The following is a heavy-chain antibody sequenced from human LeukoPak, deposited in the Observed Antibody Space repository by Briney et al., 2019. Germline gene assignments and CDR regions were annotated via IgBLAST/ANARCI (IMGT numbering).Heavy chain of an antibody. Sequence: QSGGSLRLSCVASGFTFSSYGVHWVRQAPGKGLEWVAIISYDGSNKYYADSVKGRFTISRDNSKNTLYLQMNSLRAEDTAVYYCANRVRGTYYFDSWGQGTLVTVSS. CDR1: GFTFSSYG. J-gene: IGHJ4*02. D-gene: IGHD2-15*01. CDR3: ANRVRGTYYFDS. V-gene: IGHV3-30*18. CDR2: ISYDGSNK.